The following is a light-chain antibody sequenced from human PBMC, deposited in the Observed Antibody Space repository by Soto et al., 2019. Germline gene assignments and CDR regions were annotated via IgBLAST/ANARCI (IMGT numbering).Light chain of an antibody. J-gene: IGLJ2*01. Sequence: QLELTQPPSASGTPGQRVTISCSGSSSNIGSNTVNWYQQLPGTAPKLLIYSNNQRPSGVPDRFSGSKSGTSASLAISGLQSEDEADYYCAAWDDSLNGPVFGGGTKLTVL. CDR1: SSNIGSNT. CDR2: SNN. V-gene: IGLV1-44*01. CDR3: AAWDDSLNGPV.